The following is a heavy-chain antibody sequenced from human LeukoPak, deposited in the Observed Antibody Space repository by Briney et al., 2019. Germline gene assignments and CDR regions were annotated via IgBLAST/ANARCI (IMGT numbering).Heavy chain of an antibody. CDR1: GGSFSGYY. CDR2: MNHSGSS. V-gene: IGHV4-34*01. D-gene: IGHD2-21*02. CDR3: ARLRVVTALFDP. Sequence: SETLSLTCAVYGGSFSGYYWSWIRQSPGKGLEWIGEMNHSGSSNHNPSLKSRVTISVDTSKNQFSLKLTSVTAADTALYYCARLRVVTALFDPWGQGTLVTVSS. J-gene: IGHJ5*02.